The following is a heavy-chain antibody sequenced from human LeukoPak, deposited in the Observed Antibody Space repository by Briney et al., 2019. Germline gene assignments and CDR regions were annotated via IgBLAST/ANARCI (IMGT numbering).Heavy chain of an antibody. CDR2: ISGSGGST. CDR1: GFTFSSYA. V-gene: IGHV3-23*01. CDR3: AKGDREGAAGGTGFDS. J-gene: IGHJ4*02. D-gene: IGHD6-13*01. Sequence: PGGSLRLSCAASGFTFSSYAMSWVRQAPGQGLEWVSAISGSGGSTYYADSVKGRFTISRDNSKNTLYLQMNSLRAEDTAVYYCAKGDREGAAGGTGFDSWGQGTLVTVSS.